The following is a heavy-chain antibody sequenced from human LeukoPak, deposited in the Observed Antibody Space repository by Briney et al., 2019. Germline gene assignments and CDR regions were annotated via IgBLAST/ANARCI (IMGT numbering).Heavy chain of an antibody. CDR3: ARVKLTGGSGSYYNVNWFDP. Sequence: SETLSLTCTVSGGSISSSSYYWGWIRQPPGKGLEWIGSIYYSGSTYYNPSLKSRVTISVDTSKNQFSLKLSSVTAADTAVYYCARVKLTGGSGSYYNVNWFDPWGQGTLVTVSS. J-gene: IGHJ5*02. CDR2: IYYSGST. V-gene: IGHV4-39*07. CDR1: GGSISSSSYY. D-gene: IGHD3-10*01.